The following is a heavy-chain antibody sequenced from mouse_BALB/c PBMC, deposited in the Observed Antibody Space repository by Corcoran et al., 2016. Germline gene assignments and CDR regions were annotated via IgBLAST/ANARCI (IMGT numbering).Heavy chain of an antibody. CDR2: IDPANGNT. D-gene: IGHD3-3*01. Sequence: EVQLQQSGAELVKPGASVKFSCTASGFNIKDTYMHWVKQSPEQGLEWIGRIDPANGNTNYDPKFQGKATITADTSSNTAYLQLSSLTSEDTAVYYCARGGTGVAYWGQGTLVTVSA. CDR1: GFNIKDTY. V-gene: IGHV14-3*02. CDR3: ARGGTGVAY. J-gene: IGHJ3*01.